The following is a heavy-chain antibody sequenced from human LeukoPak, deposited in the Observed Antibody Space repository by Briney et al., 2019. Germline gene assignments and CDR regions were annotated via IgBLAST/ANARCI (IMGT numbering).Heavy chain of an antibody. J-gene: IGHJ4*02. Sequence: PGGCERLSCAASGFTFSSYAISSVSQAPGKGLEWVSALIITGGSTYYADSGKGRFTISRDNSKNTLYLQMNSLRAEDTALYYWAKRIAAARPYFDYGGRENGDSVSS. CDR2: LIITGGST. D-gene: IGHD6-13*01. V-gene: IGHV3-23*01. CDR1: GFTFSSYA. CDR3: AKRIAAARPYFDY.